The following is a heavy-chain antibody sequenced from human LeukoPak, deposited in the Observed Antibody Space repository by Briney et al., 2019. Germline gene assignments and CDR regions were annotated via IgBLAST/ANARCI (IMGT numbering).Heavy chain of an antibody. CDR2: ISGRGTDT. CDR3: AKGAFPTAMVTPYFDY. CDR1: RFTFSSYA. Sequence: PGGSLRLSCAGSRFTFSSYAMSWVRQAPGKGLQWVSTISGRGTDTYYADSVKGRFIISRDNSNSTLSLQMSSLRAEDTAVYYCAKGAFPTAMVTPYFDYWGQGALVTASS. V-gene: IGHV3-23*01. D-gene: IGHD5-18*01. J-gene: IGHJ4*02.